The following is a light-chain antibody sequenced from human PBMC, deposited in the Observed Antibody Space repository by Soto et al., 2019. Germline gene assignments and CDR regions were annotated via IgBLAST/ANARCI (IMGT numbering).Light chain of an antibody. CDR1: QNVNIN. J-gene: IGKJ4*01. Sequence: EIVMTQSPVTLSVSPGERVTLSCRASQNVNINLAWYQQRPGQAPSVLIYGASNRASGIPDRFSGSGSGTDFTLTISCLEPDDFALSYCQQYKDWPPLTFGGGTRVEIK. V-gene: IGKV3D-15*01. CDR2: GAS. CDR3: QQYKDWPPLT.